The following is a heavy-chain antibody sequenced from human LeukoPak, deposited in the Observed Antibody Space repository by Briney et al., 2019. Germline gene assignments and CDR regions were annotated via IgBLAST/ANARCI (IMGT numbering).Heavy chain of an antibody. V-gene: IGHV3-33*01. CDR3: AREGYCSSTSCSWFDY. D-gene: IGHD2-2*01. Sequence: PGGSLRLSCAASGFTFSGYGMHWVRQAPGKGLEWVAVIWYDGSNKYYADSVKGRFTISRDNSKNTLYLQMNSLRAEDTAVYYCAREGYCSSTSCSWFDYWGQGTLVTVSS. J-gene: IGHJ4*02. CDR2: IWYDGSNK. CDR1: GFTFSGYG.